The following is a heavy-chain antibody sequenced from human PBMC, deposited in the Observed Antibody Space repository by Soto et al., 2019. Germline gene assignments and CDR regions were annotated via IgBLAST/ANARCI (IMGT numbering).Heavy chain of an antibody. CDR1: GGSISSGDYY. J-gene: IGHJ6*02. CDR3: ARDFKGSYYYYGMDV. Sequence: PSETLYLTCTVSGGSISSGDYYGSWIRQPPGKGLEWIGYIYYSGSTYYNPSLKSRVTISVDTSKNQFSLKLSSVTAADTAVYYCARDFKGSYYYYGMDVWGQGTTVTVSS. V-gene: IGHV4-30-4*01. CDR2: IYYSGST.